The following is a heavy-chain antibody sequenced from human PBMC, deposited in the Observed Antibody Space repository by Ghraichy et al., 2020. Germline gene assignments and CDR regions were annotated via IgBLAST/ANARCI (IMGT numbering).Heavy chain of an antibody. V-gene: IGHV5-51*01. J-gene: IGHJ4*02. Sequence: GESLNISCKGSGDSFTSYWIGWVRQKPGKGLEWMGVVYGGDSDTKNSPSFEGQVTISADKSTKTAYLQWSRLRASDTAMYFCARHADAPGDKSLEGSLEGSFDLWGQGTLVTVSS. CDR3: ARHADAPGDKSLEGSLEGSFDL. CDR1: GDSFTSYW. D-gene: IGHD4-23*01. CDR2: VYGGDSDT.